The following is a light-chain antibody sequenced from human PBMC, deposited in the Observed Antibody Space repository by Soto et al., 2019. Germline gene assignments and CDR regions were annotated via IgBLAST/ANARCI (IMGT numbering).Light chain of an antibody. Sequence: DIQMTQSPSSLSASVGDRVTITCQASHNINDYVNWYQQKPGKAPKLLIYDASHSATGVPSRFSGSGYGTYFTFTISSLQPEDIATYYCQQYETLPRTFGQGTKVEIK. CDR1: HNINDY. CDR3: QQYETLPRT. V-gene: IGKV1-33*01. J-gene: IGKJ1*01. CDR2: DAS.